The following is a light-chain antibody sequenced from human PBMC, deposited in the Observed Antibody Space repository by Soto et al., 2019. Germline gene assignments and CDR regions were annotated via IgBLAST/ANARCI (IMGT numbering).Light chain of an antibody. CDR2: GAS. CDR1: QSVSSN. J-gene: IGKJ1*01. V-gene: IGKV3-15*01. Sequence: IVMTQSPSTLSVSPGERATLSCRASQSVSSNLAWYQQKPGQAPRLLIYGASTRATGIPARFSGSGSGTDFTLTISSLQSEDFAVYYCQQYNRWPKTFGQGAKVDIK. CDR3: QQYNRWPKT.